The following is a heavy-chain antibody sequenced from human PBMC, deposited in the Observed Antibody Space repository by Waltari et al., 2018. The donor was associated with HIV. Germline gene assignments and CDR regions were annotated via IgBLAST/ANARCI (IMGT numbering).Heavy chain of an antibody. CDR2: LDPADGKT. CDR1: GYILTELS. D-gene: IGHD6-19*01. Sequence: QVQLVQSGAEVKRPGASVKVSCKVSGYILTELSIHWVRQAPGKGLEWVESLDPADGKTTYAQKFQGRVTMTEDTSTDTASMEVGSLRSEDTAVYYCATARQWLVDSGMDVWGQGTTVTVSS. V-gene: IGHV1-24*01. J-gene: IGHJ6*02. CDR3: ATARQWLVDSGMDV.